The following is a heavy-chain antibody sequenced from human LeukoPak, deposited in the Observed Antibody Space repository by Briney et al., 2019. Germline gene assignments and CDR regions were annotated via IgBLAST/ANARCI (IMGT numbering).Heavy chain of an antibody. CDR3: ASRKLGNDY. J-gene: IGHJ4*02. CDR2: IYHTGST. D-gene: IGHD7-27*01. V-gene: IGHV4-59*02. CDR1: GGTVSDYY. Sequence: SETLSLTCTISGGTVSDYYWSWIRQSPGKGLEWIGYIYHTGSTSYSPSLKSRVTISADTSQNQFSLKLSSVTAADTAVYYCASRKLGNDYWGQGTLVTVSS.